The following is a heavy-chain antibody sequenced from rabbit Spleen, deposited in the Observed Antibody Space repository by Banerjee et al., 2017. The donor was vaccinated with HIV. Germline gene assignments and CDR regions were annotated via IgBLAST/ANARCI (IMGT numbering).Heavy chain of an antibody. V-gene: IGHV1S45*01. D-gene: IGHD4-1*01. CDR3: ARETSSGWGVLLYYFNL. J-gene: IGHJ4*01. CDR1: GFPFDSGYV. Sequence: QEQLVESGGGLVQPGGSLKLSCTASGFPFDSGYVMCWVRQAPGKGLEWIACINSYSGRPVYASWTKGPFTISKSASTTVTLRMTRLTAADTATYFCARETSSGWGVLLYYFNLWGQGTLVTVS. CDR2: INSYSGRP.